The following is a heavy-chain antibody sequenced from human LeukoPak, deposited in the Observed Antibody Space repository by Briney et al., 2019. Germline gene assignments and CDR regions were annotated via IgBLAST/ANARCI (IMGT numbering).Heavy chain of an antibody. CDR2: ISHDGSNK. CDR3: ARPPRPGYSSSWYLDY. V-gene: IGHV3-30*04. D-gene: IGHD6-13*01. CDR1: GFTFSSYA. Sequence: GGSLRLSCAASGFTFSSYAMHWVRQAPGKGLEWVAVISHDGSNKYYADSVKGRFTISRDNSKNTLYLQMNSLRAEDTAVYYCARPPRPGYSSSWYLDYWGQGTLVTVPS. J-gene: IGHJ4*02.